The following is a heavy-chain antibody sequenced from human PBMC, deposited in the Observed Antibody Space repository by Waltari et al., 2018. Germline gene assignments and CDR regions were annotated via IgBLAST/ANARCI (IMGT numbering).Heavy chain of an antibody. CDR2: ISYSGYT. D-gene: IGHD2-15*01. V-gene: IGHV4-59*01. CDR3: ARGKNDLGGMHFDF. J-gene: IGHJ4*02. CDR1: GGSISRFY. Sequence: QVQLQESSPGLVKPSETLSLTCTVSGGSISRFYWSWIRQPPGKGLGWIGYISYSGYTSYNPSLKSRVTVSVDTSKSHFSLNLNSATAADTAVYYCARGKNDLGGMHFDFWGQGTLVTVSS.